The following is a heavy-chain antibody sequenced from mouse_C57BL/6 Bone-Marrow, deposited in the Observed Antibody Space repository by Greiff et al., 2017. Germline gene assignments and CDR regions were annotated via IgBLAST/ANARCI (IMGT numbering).Heavy chain of an antibody. V-gene: IGHV1-63*01. Sequence: VQLQESGAELVRPGTSVKMSCKASGYTFTNYWIGWAKQRPGHGLEWIGDIYPGGGYTNYNEKFKGKATLTADKSSSTAYMQFSSLTSEDSAIYYCARGSSAYWRFDVWGTGTTVTVSS. CDR3: ARGSSAYWRFDV. J-gene: IGHJ1*03. CDR1: GYTFTNYW. D-gene: IGHD1-1*01. CDR2: IYPGGGYT.